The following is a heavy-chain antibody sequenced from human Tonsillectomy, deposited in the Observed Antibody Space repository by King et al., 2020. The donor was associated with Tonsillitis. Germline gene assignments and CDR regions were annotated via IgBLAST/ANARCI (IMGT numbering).Heavy chain of an antibody. V-gene: IGHV5-51*01. CDR1: GYSFTTYW. CDR3: ARTYDSSGYLAGYYFDY. CDR2: IYPGDSDT. Sequence: VQLVESGAEVKKPGESLKISCKGSGYSFTTYWIGWVRQMPGKGLEWMGIIYPGDSDTRYSPSFQGQVTISADKSISTSYLQWSSLKASDTAMYYCARTYDSSGYLAGYYFDYWGQGTLVTVSS. D-gene: IGHD3-22*01. J-gene: IGHJ4*02.